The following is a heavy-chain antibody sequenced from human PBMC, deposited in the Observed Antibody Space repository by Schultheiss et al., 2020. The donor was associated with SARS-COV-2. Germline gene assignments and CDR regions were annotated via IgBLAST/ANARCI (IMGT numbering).Heavy chain of an antibody. CDR2: IKSKSDGGTT. J-gene: IGHJ4*02. CDR1: GFTFSSYS. V-gene: IGHV3-15*01. CDR3: ATLGGGLTAANYYSDH. D-gene: IGHD2-21*02. Sequence: GGSLRLSCAASGFTFSSYSMNWVRQAPGKGLEWVGRIKSKSDGGTTDYAAPVKGRFTISRDNAKNSLYLQMNSLRAEDTAVYYCATLGGGLTAANYYSDHWGQGTLVTVSS.